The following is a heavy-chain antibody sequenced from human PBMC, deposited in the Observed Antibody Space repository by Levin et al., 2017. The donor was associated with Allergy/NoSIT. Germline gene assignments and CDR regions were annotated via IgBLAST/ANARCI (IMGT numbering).Heavy chain of an antibody. V-gene: IGHV3-30*18. J-gene: IGHJ4*02. CDR1: GFTFSSYG. CDR2: ISYDGTNK. Sequence: SGGSLRLSCAASGFTFSSYGMHWVRQAPGKGLEWVAVISYDGTNKYYADSVRGRFTISRDNSKNTLYLQMNSLRAEDTAVYYCAKNPTGLDSNKPKEIDSWGQGTLVTVSS. D-gene: IGHD1-14*01. CDR3: AKNPTGLDSNKPKEIDS.